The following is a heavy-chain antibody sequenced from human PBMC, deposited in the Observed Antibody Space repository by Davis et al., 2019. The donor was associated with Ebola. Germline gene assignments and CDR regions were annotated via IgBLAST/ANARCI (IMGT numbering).Heavy chain of an antibody. CDR2: ISASGADI. Sequence: GESLKIPCAAPGFTFSNYAMSWVRPAPGGGLEWVSGISASGADIKYADSVRGRFPISRDDSKNTLYPQMDSLRAEDTAVLYCAEGGTNNFLGANWGQGTLVTVSS. CDR1: GFTFSNYA. CDR3: AEGGTNNFLGAN. V-gene: IGHV3-23*01. D-gene: IGHD2-8*01. J-gene: IGHJ4*02.